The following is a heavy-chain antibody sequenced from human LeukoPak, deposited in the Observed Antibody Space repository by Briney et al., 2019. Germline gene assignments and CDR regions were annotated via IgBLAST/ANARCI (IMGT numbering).Heavy chain of an antibody. D-gene: IGHD1-26*01. CDR2: ISGSYSYI. Sequence: PGGSLRLSCAASGFTFSNYYLNWVRQAPGKGLEWVSSISGSYSYIYYADSVKGRFTISRDNSKNTLYLQMNSLRAEDTAVYYCAKDQEWELGDFDYWGQGTLVTVSS. V-gene: IGHV3-21*01. J-gene: IGHJ4*02. CDR3: AKDQEWELGDFDY. CDR1: GFTFSNYY.